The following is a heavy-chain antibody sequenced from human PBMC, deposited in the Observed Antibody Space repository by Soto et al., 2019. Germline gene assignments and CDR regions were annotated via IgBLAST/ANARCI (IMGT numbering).Heavy chain of an antibody. CDR3: AKAGYPITKAFDY. CDR2: ISGSGGST. Sequence: PGGSLRLSCAASVFTFSSYAMSWVRQAPGKGLEWVSAISGSGGSTYYADSVKGRFTISRDNSKNTLYLQMNSLRAEDTAVYYCAKAGYPITKAFDYWGQGTLVTVSS. J-gene: IGHJ4*02. CDR1: VFTFSSYA. D-gene: IGHD3-10*01. V-gene: IGHV3-23*01.